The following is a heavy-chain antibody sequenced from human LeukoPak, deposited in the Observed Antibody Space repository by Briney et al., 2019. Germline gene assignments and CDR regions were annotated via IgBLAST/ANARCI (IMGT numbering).Heavy chain of an antibody. CDR3: ARVFYISPYYDSSGYYAG. CDR2: INSDGSSI. V-gene: IGHV3-74*01. J-gene: IGHJ4*02. Sequence: PGGSLRLSCGASGFTFSSYWMHWVRQAPGRGLVWVSRINSDGSSISYADSVKGRFTISRDNAKNTLYLQMNSLRAEDTAVYYCARVFYISPYYDSSGYYAGWGQGTLVTVSS. D-gene: IGHD3-22*01. CDR1: GFTFSSYW.